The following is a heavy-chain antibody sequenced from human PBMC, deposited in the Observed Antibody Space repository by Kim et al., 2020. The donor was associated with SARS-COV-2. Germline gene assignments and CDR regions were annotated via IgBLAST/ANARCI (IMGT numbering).Heavy chain of an antibody. J-gene: IGHJ4*02. V-gene: IGHV3-30*18. CDR2: ISYDGSNK. CDR3: AKDGRYFDWFFDY. Sequence: RGSLRLSCAASGFTFSSYGMHWVRQAPGKGLEWVAVISYDGSNKYYADSVKGRFTISRDNSKNTLYLQMNSLRAEDTAVYYCAKDGRYFDWFFDYWGQGTLVTVSS. CDR1: GFTFSSYG. D-gene: IGHD3-9*01.